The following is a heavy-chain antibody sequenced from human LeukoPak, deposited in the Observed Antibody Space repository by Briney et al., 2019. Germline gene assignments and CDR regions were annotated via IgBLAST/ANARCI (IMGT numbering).Heavy chain of an antibody. V-gene: IGHV4-34*01. J-gene: IGHJ4*02. D-gene: IGHD6-13*01. CDR1: GGSFSGYY. Sequence: PSETLSLTCAVYGGSFSGYYWSWIRQPPGKGLEWIGEINHSGSTNYNPSLKSRVTISVDKSKNQFSLKLSSVTAADTAVYYCARGWLAAAGGDGFDYWGQGTLVTVSS. CDR2: INHSGST. CDR3: ARGWLAAAGGDGFDY.